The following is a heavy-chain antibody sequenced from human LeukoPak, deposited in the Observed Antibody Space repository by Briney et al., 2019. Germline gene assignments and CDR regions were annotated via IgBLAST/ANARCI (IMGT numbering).Heavy chain of an antibody. V-gene: IGHV3-74*01. J-gene: IGHJ1*01. CDR3: AXAPSEIGGYYPEYFRH. Sequence: GGSLRLSCAASGFTFSSYWMHWVRQAPGKGLVWVSRIKSDGKTNYADSVKGRFTISRDNAKNTVSLQMNSLRAEDTGVYYCAXAPSEIGGYYPEYFRHWGQGTLVTVSS. D-gene: IGHD3-22*01. CDR2: IKSDGKT. CDR1: GFTFSSYW.